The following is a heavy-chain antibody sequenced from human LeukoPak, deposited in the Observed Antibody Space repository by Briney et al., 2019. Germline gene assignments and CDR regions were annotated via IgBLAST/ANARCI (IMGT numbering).Heavy chain of an antibody. J-gene: IGHJ4*02. CDR3: ARDLVYCSSTSCHGAIDY. D-gene: IGHD2-2*01. Sequence: PGGSLRLSCAASGFTVSSNYMSWVRQAPGKGLEWVSVIYSGGSTYYADSVKGRFTISRDNSKNTLYLQMNSLRAEDTAVCYCARDLVYCSSTSCHGAIDYWGQGTLVTVSS. V-gene: IGHV3-66*01. CDR2: IYSGGST. CDR1: GFTVSSNY.